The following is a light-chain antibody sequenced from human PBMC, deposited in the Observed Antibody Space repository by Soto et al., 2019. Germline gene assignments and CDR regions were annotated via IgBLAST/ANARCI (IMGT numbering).Light chain of an antibody. CDR1: QSVLYSSNNKNY. J-gene: IGKJ4*01. CDR3: QQYYSTQLN. CDR2: WAS. V-gene: IGKV4-1*01. Sequence: DIVMTQSPDSLAVSLGERATINCKSSQSVLYSSNNKNYLTWYQQKPGQPPKLLIYWASTRESGVPDRFSGRGCGTDFTLTISSLQAEDVEVYYCQQYYSTQLNFGGGTKVDI.